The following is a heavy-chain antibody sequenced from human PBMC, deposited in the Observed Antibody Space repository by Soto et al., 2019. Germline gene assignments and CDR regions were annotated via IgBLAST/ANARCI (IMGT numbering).Heavy chain of an antibody. J-gene: IGHJ4*02. Sequence: QITLNESGPTQVKPRQNLTLTCTFSGFSLTTSGVGVGWIRQSPGKAPEWLALIYWDDDKRYSPSLKSRLTITQYTSKNQVVLTMADLDPADTATYYCAHRVLRTVFGLVTTTAIYFDFWGQGTPVAVSS. CDR2: IYWDDDK. CDR1: GFSLTTSGVG. D-gene: IGHD3-3*01. V-gene: IGHV2-5*02. CDR3: AHRVLRTVFGLVTTTAIYFDF.